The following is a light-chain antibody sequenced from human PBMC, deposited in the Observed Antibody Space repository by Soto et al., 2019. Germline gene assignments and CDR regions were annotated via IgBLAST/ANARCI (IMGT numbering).Light chain of an antibody. CDR3: QQLSSYPVT. J-gene: IGKJ1*01. CDR1: QSVSGW. Sequence: DIQMTQSPSTLSASVGDTVTVTCRASQSVSGWLALYQQKPGKAPNLLIYAASSLQRGVPSRFSGSGSGTDFTLTIRSLQPEDFATYHCQQLSSYPVTFGQGTTGDIK. CDR2: AAS. V-gene: IGKV1-5*01.